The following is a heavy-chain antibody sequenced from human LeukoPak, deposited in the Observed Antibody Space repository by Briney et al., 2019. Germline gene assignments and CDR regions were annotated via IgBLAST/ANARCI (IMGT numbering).Heavy chain of an antibody. V-gene: IGHV3-30-3*01. D-gene: IGHD6-13*01. J-gene: IGHJ4*02. CDR3: VRTWGSGYSAPPSD. Sequence: PGGSLRLSCAASGFTFSSYAMQWVRQAPGKGLEWVALISYDGNNKYYADSVKGRFTISRDNSKNTLYLQMNSLGAEDTAVYYCVRTWGSGYSAPPSDWGQGTLVTVSS. CDR2: ISYDGNNK. CDR1: GFTFSSYA.